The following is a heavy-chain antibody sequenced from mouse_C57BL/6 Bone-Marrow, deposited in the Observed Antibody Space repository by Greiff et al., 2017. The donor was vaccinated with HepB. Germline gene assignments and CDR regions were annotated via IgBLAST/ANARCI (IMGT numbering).Heavy chain of an antibody. CDR1: GFTFSDYG. V-gene: IGHV5-17*01. CDR3: ASTPSLGYFDV. J-gene: IGHJ1*03. Sequence: EVNVVESGGGLVKPGGSLKLSCAASGFTFSDYGMHWVRQAPEKGLEWVAYISSGSSTIYYADTVKGRFTISRDNAKNTLFLQMTSLRSEDTAMYYCASTPSLGYFDVWGTGTTVTVST. CDR2: ISSGSSTI. D-gene: IGHD2-10*02.